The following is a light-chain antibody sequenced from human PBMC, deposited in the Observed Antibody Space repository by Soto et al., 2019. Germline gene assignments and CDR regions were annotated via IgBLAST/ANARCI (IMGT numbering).Light chain of an antibody. J-gene: IGKJ1*01. CDR2: GAS. V-gene: IGKV3-15*01. CDR1: QSVRGD. CDR3: QQYNNWPTT. Sequence: DIVMTQSPATLSVSPGERATLSCRASQSVRGDIAWYQQRRGQAPRLLIYGASTRATGIPARFSGSGSGTESTLTISSLQSEYFAVYSCQQYNNWPTTFGQGTKVEI.